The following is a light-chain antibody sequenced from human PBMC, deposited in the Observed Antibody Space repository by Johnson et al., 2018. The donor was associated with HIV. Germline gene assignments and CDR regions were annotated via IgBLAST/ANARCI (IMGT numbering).Light chain of an antibody. Sequence: QSVLTQPPSVSAAPGQKVTISCSGSSSNIGNNYVSWYQQLPGTAPKLLIYENNKRPSRIPARFSGSKSGTSATLGITGLQTGAEADYYCGTWDSSLSGGLYVFGTGTRVTVL. CDR3: GTWDSSLSGGLYV. CDR1: SSNIGNNY. J-gene: IGLJ1*01. V-gene: IGLV1-51*02. CDR2: ENN.